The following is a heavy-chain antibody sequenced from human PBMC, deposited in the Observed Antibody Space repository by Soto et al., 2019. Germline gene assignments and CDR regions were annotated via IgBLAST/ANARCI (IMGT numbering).Heavy chain of an antibody. D-gene: IGHD3-10*01. CDR3: ARGGLGGMGV. CDR1: GLTFSSYT. V-gene: IGHV3-21*01. CDR2: ISSSGRHI. J-gene: IGHJ6*02. Sequence: PGESLKISCAASGLTFSSYTMNWVRQAPGKGLEWVSSISSSGRHIYYADSVKGRFTISRDNAKNSLYLQMNSLRDEDTAVYYCARGGLGGMGVWGQGTTVTVSS.